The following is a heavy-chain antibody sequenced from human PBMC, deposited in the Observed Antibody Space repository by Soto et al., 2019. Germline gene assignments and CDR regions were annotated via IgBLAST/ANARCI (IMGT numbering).Heavy chain of an antibody. J-gene: IGHJ4*02. Sequence: QVQLQASGPGLGKPSETLARTCTVSGGSVSSGSYFWSWVRQPPGKGLELIAYVSSSGNTKYNPSLSSRVTISLDTSKNQFSLNLRSVTAADTAVYYCARAQPFDSWGQGILVTVSS. CDR3: ARAQPFDS. D-gene: IGHD2-2*01. CDR2: VSSSGNT. CDR1: GGSVSSGSYF. V-gene: IGHV4-61*01.